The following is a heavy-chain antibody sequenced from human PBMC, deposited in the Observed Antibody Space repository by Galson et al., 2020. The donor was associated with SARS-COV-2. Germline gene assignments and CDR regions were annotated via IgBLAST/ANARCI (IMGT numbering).Heavy chain of an antibody. V-gene: IGHV3-33*06. CDR3: AKAPWVGGTYFGY. Sequence: GESLKISCAASGFTFSSYGMHWVRQAPGKGLEWVAVIWYDGSNKYYADSVKGRFTISRDNSKNTLYLQMNSLRAEDTAVYYCAKAPWVGGTYFGYWGQGILVTVSS. D-gene: IGHD1-26*01. CDR1: GFTFSSYG. J-gene: IGHJ4*02. CDR2: IWYDGSNK.